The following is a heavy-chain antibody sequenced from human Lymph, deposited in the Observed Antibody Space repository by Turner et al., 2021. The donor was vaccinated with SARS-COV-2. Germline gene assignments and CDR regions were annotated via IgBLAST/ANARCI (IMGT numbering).Heavy chain of an antibody. CDR2: ISNSGST. J-gene: IGHJ4*02. CDR3: ARHGNELGIQL. D-gene: IGHD5-18*01. V-gene: IGHV4-59*08. CDR1: GGSISSYY. Sequence: QVQLQESVPGLVKHSETLSLTCTVSGGSISSYYWSWIRQPPGKGLEWIGYISNSGSTNYNPSLKSRVTISLDTSKNQFSLKLSSVTAADTAVYYCARHGNELGIQLWGQGTLVTVSS.